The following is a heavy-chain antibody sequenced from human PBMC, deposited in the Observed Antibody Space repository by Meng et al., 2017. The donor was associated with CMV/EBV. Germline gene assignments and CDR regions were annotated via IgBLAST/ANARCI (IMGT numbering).Heavy chain of an antibody. CDR3: TSGYN. CDR2: IRSKAYGGTT. Sequence: GESLKISCTASGFTFGDYAMSWVRQAPGKGLERVGFIRSKAYGGTTEYAASVKGRFTISRDDSKSIAYLQMNSLKTEDTAVYYCTSGYNWGQGTLVTVSS. D-gene: IGHD2-2*02. J-gene: IGHJ4*02. CDR1: GFTFGDYA. V-gene: IGHV3-49*04.